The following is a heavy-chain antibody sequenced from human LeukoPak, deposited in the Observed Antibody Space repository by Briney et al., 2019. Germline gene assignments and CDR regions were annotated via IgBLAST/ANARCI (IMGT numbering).Heavy chain of an antibody. V-gene: IGHV3-30*18. CDR2: ISYDGSNE. Sequence: GGSLRLSCAASGFIFSSYAMNWVRQAPGKGLEWVAVISYDGSNEYYADSVKGRFTISRDNSKNTLYLQMNSLRAEDTAVYYCAKANPQRYSYDPYYFDYWGQGTLVTVSS. J-gene: IGHJ4*02. CDR3: AKANPQRYSYDPYYFDY. D-gene: IGHD5-18*01. CDR1: GFIFSSYA.